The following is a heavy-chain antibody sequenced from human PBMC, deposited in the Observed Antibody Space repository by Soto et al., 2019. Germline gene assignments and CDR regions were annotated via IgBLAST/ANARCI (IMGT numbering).Heavy chain of an antibody. CDR3: ARDTVVPAAMWYY. CDR2: INSDGSST. Sequence: GGSLRLSXAASGFTFSSYWMHWVRQAPGKGLVWVSRINSDGSSTSYADSVKGRFTISRDNAKNTLYLQMNSLRAEDTAVYYCARDTVVPAAMWYYWGQGTLVTVSS. D-gene: IGHD2-2*01. V-gene: IGHV3-74*01. J-gene: IGHJ4*02. CDR1: GFTFSSYW.